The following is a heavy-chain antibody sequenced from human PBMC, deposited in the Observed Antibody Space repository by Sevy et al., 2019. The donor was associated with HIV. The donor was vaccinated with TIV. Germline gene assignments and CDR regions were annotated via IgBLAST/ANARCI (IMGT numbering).Heavy chain of an antibody. CDR2: IWYDGRTE. CDR3: AKGTVAAPVGNYFDH. CDR1: GFTFRSFS. Sequence: GGSLRLSCVASGFTFRSFSMHWVRQAPGKGLEWVAAIWYDGRTERYADSVQGRFTISRDNSKNTLYLQMKNLRADDTAVYYCAKGTVAAPVGNYFDHWGHGALVTVSS. D-gene: IGHD6-25*01. J-gene: IGHJ4*01. V-gene: IGHV3-33*06.